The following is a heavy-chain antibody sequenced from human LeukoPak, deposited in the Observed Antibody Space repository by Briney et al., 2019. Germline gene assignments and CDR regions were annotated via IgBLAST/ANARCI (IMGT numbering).Heavy chain of an antibody. CDR3: AKATIEQWLVKVDSFDS. V-gene: IGHV3-23*01. D-gene: IGHD6-19*01. Sequence: GGSLRLSCEASGFTFSSYGMSWVRQAPGKGLEGVSGITGSGGSTYYADSVKGRFTISRDNSKNTLYLQMNSLRAEDTAVYYCAKATIEQWLVKVDSFDSWGQGTLVTVSS. CDR2: ITGSGGST. CDR1: GFTFSSYG. J-gene: IGHJ4*02.